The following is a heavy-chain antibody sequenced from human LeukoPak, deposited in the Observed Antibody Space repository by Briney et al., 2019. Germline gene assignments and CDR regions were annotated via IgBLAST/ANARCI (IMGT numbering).Heavy chain of an antibody. J-gene: IGHJ4*02. CDR3: AKDVPGYSYGTFDY. CDR2: ISGSGGTT. Sequence: GGSLRLSCAASEFTFSSYAMSWVRQAPGKGLEWVSAISGSGGTTYYADSVKGRFTISRDNSKNTLYLQMNSLRAEDTAVYYCAKDVPGYSYGTFDYWGQGTLVTVSS. D-gene: IGHD5-18*01. CDR1: EFTFSSYA. V-gene: IGHV3-23*01.